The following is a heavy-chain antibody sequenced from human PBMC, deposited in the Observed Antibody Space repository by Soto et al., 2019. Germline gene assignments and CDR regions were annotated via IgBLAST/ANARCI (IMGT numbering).Heavy chain of an antibody. CDR1: GGTFSSYT. D-gene: IGHD6-19*01. CDR3: ARDRSVAVAGQEGDAFDI. V-gene: IGHV1-69*04. Sequence: SVKVSCKASGGTFSSYTISWVRQAPEQGLEWMGRIIPILGIANYAQKFQGRVTITADKSTSTAYIELSSLRPEDTAVYYCARDRSVAVAGQEGDAFDIWGQGTMVTVSS. J-gene: IGHJ3*02. CDR2: IIPILGIA.